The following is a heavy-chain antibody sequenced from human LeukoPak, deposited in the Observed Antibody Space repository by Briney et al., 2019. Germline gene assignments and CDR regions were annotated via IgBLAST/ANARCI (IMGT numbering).Heavy chain of an antibody. Sequence: ASVKVSCKASGYTFTGYYMHWVRQAPGQGLEWMGWINPNSGGTNYAQKFQGRVTISVDTSKNQFSLKLSSVTAADTAVYYCACCIAARTDAFDIWGQGTWSPSLQ. CDR2: INPNSGGT. J-gene: IGHJ3*02. CDR3: ACCIAARTDAFDI. CDR1: GYTFTGYY. D-gene: IGHD6-6*01. V-gene: IGHV1-2*02.